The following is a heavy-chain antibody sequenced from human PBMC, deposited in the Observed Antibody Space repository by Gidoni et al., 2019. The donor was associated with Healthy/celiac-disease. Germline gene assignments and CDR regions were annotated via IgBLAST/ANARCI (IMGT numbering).Heavy chain of an antibody. Sequence: QVQLQESGPGLVKPSQTLSLTCTVSGGSISSGGYYWSWIRQHPGKGLEWIGYIYYSGSTYYNPSLKSRVTISVDTSKNQFSLKLSSVTAADTAVYYCARDAAGSGSYYNDPPWGFDPWGQGTLVTVSS. CDR2: IYYSGST. V-gene: IGHV4-31*03. D-gene: IGHD3-10*01. CDR1: GGSISSGGYY. J-gene: IGHJ5*02. CDR3: ARDAAGSGSYYNDPPWGFDP.